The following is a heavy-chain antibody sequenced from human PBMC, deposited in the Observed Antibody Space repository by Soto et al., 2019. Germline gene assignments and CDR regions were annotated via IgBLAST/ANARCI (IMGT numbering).Heavy chain of an antibody. D-gene: IGHD2-15*01. V-gene: IGHV3-21*01. CDR1: GFTFSSYS. Sequence: GGSLRLSCAASGFTFSSYSMNWVRQAPGKGLEWVSSISSSSSYIYYADSVKGRFTISRDNAKNSLYLQMNSLRAEDTAVYYCSCGSCYDGRDDAFDIWGQGTMVTVSS. CDR3: SCGSCYDGRDDAFDI. J-gene: IGHJ3*02. CDR2: ISSSSSYI.